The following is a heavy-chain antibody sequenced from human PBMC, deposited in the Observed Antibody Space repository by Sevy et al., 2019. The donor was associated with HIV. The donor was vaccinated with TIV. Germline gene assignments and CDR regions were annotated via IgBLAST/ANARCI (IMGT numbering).Heavy chain of an antibody. V-gene: IGHV4-4*02. J-gene: IGHJ6*02. CDR3: AREYYGSGSYYSPLYYYYGMDV. D-gene: IGHD3-10*01. Sequence: SETLSLTCAVSGGSISSSNWWSWVRQPPGKGLEWIGEIYHSGSTNYNPSLKSRVTISVDKSKNQCSLKLSSVTAADTAVYYCAREYYGSGSYYSPLYYYYGMDVWGQGTTVTVSS. CDR1: GGSISSSNW. CDR2: IYHSGST.